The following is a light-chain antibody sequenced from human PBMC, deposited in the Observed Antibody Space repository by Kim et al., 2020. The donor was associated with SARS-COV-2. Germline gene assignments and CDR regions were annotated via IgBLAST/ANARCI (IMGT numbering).Light chain of an antibody. Sequence: ASIGDRVTISCRASQDISRYLNWYQQKPGKAPKLPIYTASSLQSGVPSRFTGSGSETDFTLTISSLQPEDFATYYCQQTYSASRTFGQGTKVDIK. CDR1: QDISRY. V-gene: IGKV1-39*01. CDR2: TAS. CDR3: QQTYSASRT. J-gene: IGKJ1*01.